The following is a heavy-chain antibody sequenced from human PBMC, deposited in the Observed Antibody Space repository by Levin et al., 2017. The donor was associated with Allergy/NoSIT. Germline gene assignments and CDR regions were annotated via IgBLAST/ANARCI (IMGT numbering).Heavy chain of an antibody. J-gene: IGHJ4*02. Sequence: GESLKISCKGSGYSFTSYWIGWVRQMPGKGLEWMGIIYPGDSDTRYSPSFQGQVTISADKSISTAYLQWSSLKASDTAMYYCARLHYDILTGPIYYFDYWGQGTLVTVSS. CDR1: GYSFTSYW. CDR3: ARLHYDILTGPIYYFDY. V-gene: IGHV5-51*01. D-gene: IGHD3-9*01. CDR2: IYPGDSDT.